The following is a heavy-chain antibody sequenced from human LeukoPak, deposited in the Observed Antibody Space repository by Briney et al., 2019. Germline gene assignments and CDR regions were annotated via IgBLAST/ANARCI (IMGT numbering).Heavy chain of an antibody. J-gene: IGHJ4*02. Sequence: PPRSLRLSCAASGFTFDDYAMHWVRQAPGKGLEWVSGINWSRGNIAYADSVKGRFTISRDNAKNSLYLQMNSLRAEDTALYYCAKAGRYYYASGSYFSDPFDYWGQGTLVTVSS. V-gene: IGHV3-9*01. CDR1: GFTFDDYA. D-gene: IGHD3-10*01. CDR3: AKAGRYYYASGSYFSDPFDY. CDR2: INWSRGNI.